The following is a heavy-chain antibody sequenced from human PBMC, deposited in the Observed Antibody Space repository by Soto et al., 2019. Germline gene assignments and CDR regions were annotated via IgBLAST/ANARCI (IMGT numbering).Heavy chain of an antibody. CDR1: GGTFSSYT. D-gene: IGHD3-10*01. Sequence: QVQLVQSGAEVKKPGSSVKVSCKASGGTFSSYTISWVRQAPGQGLEWMGRIIPILGIANYAQKVQGRVTITADKSTSTAYIELRSLRSEDTAVYYCASLMSSGYYYGMDVWGQGTTVTVSS. CDR3: ASLMSSGYYYGMDV. J-gene: IGHJ6*02. V-gene: IGHV1-69*02. CDR2: IIPILGIA.